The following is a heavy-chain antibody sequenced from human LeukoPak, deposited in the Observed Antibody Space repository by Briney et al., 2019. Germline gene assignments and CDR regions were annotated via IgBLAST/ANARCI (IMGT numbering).Heavy chain of an antibody. CDR3: AKEVYGSGPYYLDY. D-gene: IGHD3-10*01. CDR1: GFTFSSYA. V-gene: IGHV3-23*01. CDR2: MSRGGDSS. Sequence: QPGGSLRLSCVASGFTFSSYAMSWVRQAPGKGLQWVSGMSRGGDSSYYADSVKGRFTIPRDNSRNTLYLQMNSLRAEDTAIYYCAKEVYGSGPYYLDYWGQGTLVTVSS. J-gene: IGHJ4*02.